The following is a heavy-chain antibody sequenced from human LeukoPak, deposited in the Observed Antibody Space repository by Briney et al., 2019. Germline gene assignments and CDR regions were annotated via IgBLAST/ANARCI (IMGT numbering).Heavy chain of an antibody. CDR3: ARRGETYGVTYYFDY. J-gene: IGHJ4*02. V-gene: IGHV5-51*01. CDR1: GYSFTSYW. D-gene: IGHD4-17*01. CDR2: IYPGDSDT. Sequence: GESLKISCKGSGYSFTSYWTGWVRQMPGKGLEWMGIIYPGDSDTRYSPSFQGQVTISADKSISTAYLQWSSLKASDTAMYYCARRGETYGVTYYFDYWGQGTLVTVSS.